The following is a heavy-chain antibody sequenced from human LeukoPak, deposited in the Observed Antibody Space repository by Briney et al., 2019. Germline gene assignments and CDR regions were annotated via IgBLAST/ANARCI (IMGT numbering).Heavy chain of an antibody. CDR2: NYFSGST. V-gene: IGHV4-59*01. D-gene: IGHD2-8*01. Sequence: PSETLSLACTVSGGSISSYYWSWIRQPPGKGLEWVGYNYFSGSTNYNPSLKSRVTISVDTSKNQFSLKLSSVTAADTAVYYCARGPLGYCTSGVCYAGWFDPWGQGTLVTVSS. CDR1: GGSISSYY. J-gene: IGHJ5*02. CDR3: ARGPLGYCTSGVCYAGWFDP.